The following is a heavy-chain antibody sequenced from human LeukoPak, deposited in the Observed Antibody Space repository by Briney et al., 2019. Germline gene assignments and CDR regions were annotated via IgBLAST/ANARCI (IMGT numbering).Heavy chain of an antibody. V-gene: IGHV3-23*01. CDR1: VFTFSTYA. Sequence: GGSLRLSCAASVFTFSTYAMSWVRQAPGRGLAGVSSISATGGTTYYADSVKGRFTISRDNSKNTLYLQMNSLLADDTAVYYCAKGPRTAFFNWFDPWGQGTLVTVSS. CDR3: AKGPRTAFFNWFDP. J-gene: IGHJ5*02. CDR2: ISATGGTT.